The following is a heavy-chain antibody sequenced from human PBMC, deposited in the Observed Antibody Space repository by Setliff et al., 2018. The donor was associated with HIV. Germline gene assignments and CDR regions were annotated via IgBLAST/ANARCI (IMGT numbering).Heavy chain of an antibody. CDR2: IYYSGTT. D-gene: IGHD3-22*01. J-gene: IGHJ4*02. CDR1: AGSISTSSYY. Sequence: LSLTCTVSAGSISTSSYYWGWIRQPPGKGLEWIGSIYYSGTTYYNPSLKGRVTISVDTSKNQFSLNLTSVTAADTAVYYCARGRRDSSGPRPYYFDYWGLGTLVTVSS. CDR3: ARGRRDSSGPRPYYFDY. V-gene: IGHV4-39*01.